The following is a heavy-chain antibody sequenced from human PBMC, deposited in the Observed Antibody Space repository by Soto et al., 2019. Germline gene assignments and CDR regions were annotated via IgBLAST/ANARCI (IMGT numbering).Heavy chain of an antibody. CDR3: ARDRDRVADI. Sequence: QVHLVQSGPEVKKPGASVKVSCKASGYTFNTYGITWVRQAPGQGLEWMAWINAYNGNRIYAQNFQGRVTVTTDTSTSAAHMELWSLTSDDTAVYWYARDRDRVADIWGIGTMVTVSS. CDR1: GYTFNTYG. D-gene: IGHD2-15*01. J-gene: IGHJ3*02. CDR2: INAYNGNR. V-gene: IGHV1-18*01.